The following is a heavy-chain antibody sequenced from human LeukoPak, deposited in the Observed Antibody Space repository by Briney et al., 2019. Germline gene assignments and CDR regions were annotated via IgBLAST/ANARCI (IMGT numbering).Heavy chain of an antibody. V-gene: IGHV4-59*01. CDR3: AREGISGSYGY. J-gene: IGHJ4*02. CDR1: GGSISSYY. CDR2: IYYSGST. Sequence: KPSETLSLTCTVSGGSISSYYWSWIRQPPGKGLEWIGYIYYSGSTNYNPSLKSRVTISVDTSKNQSSLKLSSVTAADTAVYYCAREGISGSYGYWGQGTLVTVSS. D-gene: IGHD1-26*01.